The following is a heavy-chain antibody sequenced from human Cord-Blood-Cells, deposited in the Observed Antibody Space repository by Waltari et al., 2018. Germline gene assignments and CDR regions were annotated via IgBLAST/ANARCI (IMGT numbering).Heavy chain of an antibody. CDR1: GGSISSGSYY. Sequence: QVQLQESGPGLVKPSQTLSLTCTVSGGSISSGSYYWSWIRKPAGKGLEWIGYIYTSVITHYNPSRMSRVTISVDTSKNQFSLKLSSVTAADTAVYYCARAFSSIAARYFDYWGQGTLVTVSS. V-gene: IGHV4-61*09. D-gene: IGHD6-6*01. CDR3: ARAFSSIAARYFDY. CDR2: IYTSVIT. J-gene: IGHJ4*02.